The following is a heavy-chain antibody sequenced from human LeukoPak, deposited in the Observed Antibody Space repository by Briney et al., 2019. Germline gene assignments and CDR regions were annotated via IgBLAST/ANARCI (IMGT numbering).Heavy chain of an antibody. CDR1: GFTFSRSW. CDR3: ARASGTDSSGYLQIDY. D-gene: IGHD3-22*01. V-gene: IGHV3-74*01. Sequence: GGSLRLSRAASGFTFSRSWMHWVRQAPGKGLVWLSRINSDGGDTTYADSVKGRFTISRDNAKNTLYLQMNSLRAEDTAMYYCARASGTDSSGYLQIDYWGQGTLVTVSS. J-gene: IGHJ4*02. CDR2: INSDGGDT.